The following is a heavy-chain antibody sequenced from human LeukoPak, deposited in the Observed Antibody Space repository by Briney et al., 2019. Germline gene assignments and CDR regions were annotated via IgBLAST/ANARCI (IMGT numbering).Heavy chain of an antibody. J-gene: IGHJ4*02. CDR3: ARDLGAGYSSSGGFDY. CDR1: GGTFSSYA. CDR2: IIPIFGTA. D-gene: IGHD6-13*01. Sequence: ASVKVSCKASGGTFSSYAISWVRQAPGQGLEWMGGIIPIFGTANYAQKFQGRVTITADKSTSTAYMELSSLRSEDTAVYYCARDLGAGYSSSGGFDYWGRGTLVTVSS. V-gene: IGHV1-69*06.